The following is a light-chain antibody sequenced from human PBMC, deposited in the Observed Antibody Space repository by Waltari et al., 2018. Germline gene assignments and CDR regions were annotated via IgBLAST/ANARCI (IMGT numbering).Light chain of an antibody. CDR1: QSVGRA. V-gene: IGKV3-20*01. J-gene: IGKJ1*01. CDR2: GAS. CDR3: QHYLRLPVT. Sequence: DIVLTQSPGTLSLSLGERATLSCRASQSVGRALTWYQQKPGQAPRLLIYGASSRAPGIPDRFSGSGSGTDFSLTISRLEPDDFAVYFCQHYLRLPVTFGQGTTVEI.